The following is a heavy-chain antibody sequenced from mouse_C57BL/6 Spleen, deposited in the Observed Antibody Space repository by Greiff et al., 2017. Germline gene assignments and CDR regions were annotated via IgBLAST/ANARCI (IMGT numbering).Heavy chain of an antibody. CDR1: GYTFTSYW. CDR2: IDPSDSYT. CDR3: FTTVVAD. J-gene: IGHJ3*01. Sequence: QVQLQQPGAELVRPGSSVKLSCKASGYTFTSYWMHWVKQRPGQGLEWIGEIDPSDSYTNYNQKFKGKSTLTVDKSSSTAYMQLSSLTSEDSAVYYCFTTVVADWGQGTLVTVSA. V-gene: IGHV1-69*01. D-gene: IGHD1-1*01.